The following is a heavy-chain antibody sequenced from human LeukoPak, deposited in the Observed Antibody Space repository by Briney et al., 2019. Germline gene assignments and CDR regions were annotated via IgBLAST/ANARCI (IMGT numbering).Heavy chain of an antibody. V-gene: IGHV1-2*02. D-gene: IGHD3-10*01. CDR2: INPNSGGT. CDR1: GYTFTGYY. J-gene: IGHJ4*02. CDR3: ARGLTMVRGVIISY. Sequence: ASVKVSCKASGYTFTGYYMHWVRQAPGQGLEWMGWINPNSGGTNYAQKFQGRVTITRNTSISTAYMELSSLRSEDTAVYYCARGLTMVRGVIISYWGQGTLVTVSS.